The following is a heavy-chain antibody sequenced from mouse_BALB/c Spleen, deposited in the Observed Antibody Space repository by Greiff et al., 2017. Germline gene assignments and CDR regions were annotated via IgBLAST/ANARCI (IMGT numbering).Heavy chain of an antibody. CDR1: GYTFTSYV. CDR2: INPYNDGT. D-gene: IGHD2-4*01. Sequence: EVQLQQSGPELVKPGASVKMSCKASGYTFTSYVMHWVKQKPGQGLEWIGYINPYNDGTKYNEKFKGKAPLTSDKSSSTAYMELSSLTSEDSAVYYCARSTMITTGAMDYWGQGTSVTVSS. V-gene: IGHV1-14*01. J-gene: IGHJ4*01. CDR3: ARSTMITTGAMDY.